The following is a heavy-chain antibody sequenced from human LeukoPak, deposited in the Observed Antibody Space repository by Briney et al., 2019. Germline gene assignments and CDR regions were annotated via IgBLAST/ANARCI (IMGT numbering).Heavy chain of an antibody. CDR2: IYYSGST. D-gene: IGHD6-13*01. V-gene: IGHV4-39*07. CDR3: ARAGGYSRRGRGAEIDY. CDR1: GGSISSSSYY. J-gene: IGHJ4*02. Sequence: SETLSLTCTVSGGSISSSSYYWGWIRQPPGKGLEWIGSIYYSGSTYYNPSLKSRVTISVETSKNQFSLKLSSVTAADTAVYYCARAGGYSRRGRGAEIDYWGQGTLVTVSS.